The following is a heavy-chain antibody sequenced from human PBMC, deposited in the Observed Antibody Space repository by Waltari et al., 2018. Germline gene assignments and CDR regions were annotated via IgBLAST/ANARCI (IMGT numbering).Heavy chain of an antibody. J-gene: IGHJ6*03. CDR3: AKDGIVVVPAAILHPSYYYYYYMDV. CDR1: GFTFSSYG. D-gene: IGHD2-2*01. CDR2: IRYDGSNK. V-gene: IGHV3-30*02. Sequence: QVQLVESGGGVVQPGGSLRLSCAASGFTFSSYGMHWVRQAPGKGLEWVAFIRYDGSNKYYADSVKGRFTISRDNSKNTLYLQMNSLRAEDTAVYYCAKDGIVVVPAAILHPSYYYYYYMDVWGKGTTVTVSS.